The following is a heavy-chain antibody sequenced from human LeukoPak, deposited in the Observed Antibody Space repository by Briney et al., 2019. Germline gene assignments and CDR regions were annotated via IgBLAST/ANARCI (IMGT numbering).Heavy chain of an antibody. CDR3: ARTTEGGYTYGYFYYYYMDV. D-gene: IGHD5-18*01. CDR2: IFTSGSS. Sequence: SETLSLTCTVSGGSVTSERYYWSWIRQPAGKGLEWIGRIFTSGSSNYNPSLKSRVTISVDTSKNQFSLKLTSVTAADTAVYYCARTTEGGYTYGYFYYYYMDVWGKGTTVTISS. CDR1: GGSVTSERYY. J-gene: IGHJ6*03. V-gene: IGHV4-61*10.